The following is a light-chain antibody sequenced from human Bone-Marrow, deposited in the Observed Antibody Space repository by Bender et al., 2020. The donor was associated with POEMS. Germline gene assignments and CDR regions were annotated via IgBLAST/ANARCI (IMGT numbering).Light chain of an antibody. CDR3: CSYASSSWV. CDR1: SSDVGGYNL. Sequence: QSALTQPRSVSGSPGQSVTISCTGTSSDVGGYNLVSWYQQHPGKAPKLMIYEVSKRPSGVSNRFSGSKSGNTASLTISGLQAEDEADYHCCSYASSSWVFGGGTKLTVL. J-gene: IGLJ3*02. CDR2: EVS. V-gene: IGLV2-23*02.